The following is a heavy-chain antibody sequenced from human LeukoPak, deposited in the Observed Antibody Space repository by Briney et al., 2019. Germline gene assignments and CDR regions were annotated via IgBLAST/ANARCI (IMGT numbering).Heavy chain of an antibody. CDR1: GFTFSTYN. V-gene: IGHV3-48*01. D-gene: IGHD3-22*01. CDR3: ARDASSDTYGYYPTYAFDF. Sequence: GGSLRLSCAASGFTFSTYNMNWVRQAPGKGLEWLSYISSSSTTIYYADSVKGRFTIYRDNAKNSLFLQMDSLRAEDTAVYYCARDASSDTYGYYPTYAFDFWGQGTMVTVSS. J-gene: IGHJ3*01. CDR2: ISSSSTTI.